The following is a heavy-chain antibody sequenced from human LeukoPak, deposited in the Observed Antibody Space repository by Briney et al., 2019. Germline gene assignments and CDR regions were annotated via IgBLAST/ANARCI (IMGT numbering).Heavy chain of an antibody. CDR1: VFTVSSNY. CDR2: YSAGST. D-gene: IGHD3-22*01. V-gene: IGHV3-53*01. Sequence: GGSLRLSCAASVFTVSSNYMSWVRLAPGKGLEWVSLYSAGSTYYADSVKGRFTISRDNSKNTLYLQMNSLRAEDTAVYYCARDKVYYYDSSGYSYYWYFDLWGRGTLVTVSS. CDR3: ARDKVYYYDSSGYSYYWYFDL. J-gene: IGHJ2*01.